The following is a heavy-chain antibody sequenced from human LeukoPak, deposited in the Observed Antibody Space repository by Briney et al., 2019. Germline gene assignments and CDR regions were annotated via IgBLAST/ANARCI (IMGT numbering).Heavy chain of an antibody. CDR2: IYYSGST. CDR1: GGSISSYY. Sequence: SETLSLTCIVSGGSISSYYWSWIRQPPGKGLEWIGYIYYSGSTNYNPSLKSRVTISVDTSKNQFSLKLSSVTAADTAVYYCASHPSRDYYDSSGYHWGQGTLVTVSS. CDR3: ASHPSRDYYDSSGYH. V-gene: IGHV4-59*08. J-gene: IGHJ5*02. D-gene: IGHD3-22*01.